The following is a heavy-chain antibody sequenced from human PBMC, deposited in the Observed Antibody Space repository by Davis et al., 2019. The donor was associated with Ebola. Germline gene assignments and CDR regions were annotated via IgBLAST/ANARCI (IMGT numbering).Heavy chain of an antibody. CDR1: GFTFSSYS. CDR3: AKIGPYYYDSSGYTRMDAFDI. V-gene: IGHV3-48*01. D-gene: IGHD3-22*01. J-gene: IGHJ3*02. Sequence: PGGSLRLSCAASGFTFSSYSMNWVRQAPGKGLEWVSSISSSSSTIYYADSVKGRFTISRDNAKNSLYLQMNSLRAEDTAVYYCAKIGPYYYDSSGYTRMDAFDIWGQGTMVTVSS. CDR2: ISSSSSTI.